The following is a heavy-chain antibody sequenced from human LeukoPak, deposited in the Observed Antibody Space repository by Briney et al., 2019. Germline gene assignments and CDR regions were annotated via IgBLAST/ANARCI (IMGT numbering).Heavy chain of an antibody. CDR2: IYYSGST. Sequence: TSETLSLTCTVSGGSISSYYWSWIRQPPGKGLEWIGYIYYSGSTNYNPSLKCRVTISVDTSKNQFSLKLSSVTAADTAVYYCAGRGYSHIAAAFDIWGQGTMHPVSS. CDR3: AGRGYSHIAAAFDI. CDR1: GGSISSYY. V-gene: IGHV4-59*01. D-gene: IGHD5-18*01. J-gene: IGHJ3*02.